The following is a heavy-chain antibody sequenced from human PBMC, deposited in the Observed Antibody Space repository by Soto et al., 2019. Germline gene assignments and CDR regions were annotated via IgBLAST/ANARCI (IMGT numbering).Heavy chain of an antibody. CDR3: ARSRIVMIVVVVPYFFHS. V-gene: IGHV3-23*01. Sequence: EVQLLESGGGLVQPGGSLRLSCAASGFTFSSYTMTWVRQAPGKGPEWVSSISGNGESTKYADSVKGRFTISRDNSKNTLYLQINSLRAEDTAVYYCARSRIVMIVVVVPYFFHSWGQGALVTVSS. D-gene: IGHD3-22*01. CDR2: ISGNGEST. J-gene: IGHJ4*02. CDR1: GFTFSSYT.